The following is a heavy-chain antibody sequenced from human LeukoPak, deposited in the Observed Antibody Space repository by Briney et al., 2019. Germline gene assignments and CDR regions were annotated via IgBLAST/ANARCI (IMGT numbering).Heavy chain of an antibody. V-gene: IGHV3-7*05. J-gene: IGHJ4*02. CDR3: ARDRVTMVRGVNYYFDY. CDR1: GFTFSSYW. CDR2: IKQDGSEK. D-gene: IGHD3-10*01. Sequence: PGGSLRLSCAASGFTFSSYWMSWVRQAPGKGLEWVANIKQDGSEKYDVDAVKGRFTISRNNAKNSLYLQMNSLRAEDTAVYYCARDRVTMVRGVNYYFDYWGQGTLVTVSS.